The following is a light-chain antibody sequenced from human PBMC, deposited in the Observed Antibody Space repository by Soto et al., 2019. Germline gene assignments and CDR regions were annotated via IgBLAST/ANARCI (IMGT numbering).Light chain of an antibody. CDR2: GAS. Sequence: EIVLTQSPGTLSLSPGERATLSCRASQSISSSYLAWYQQKPGQAPRLLIYGASRRATGIPDRFSGSGSGTDFTLTISRLEPEDFAVYYCQHYGNSLLLTFGGGTKVPIK. CDR1: QSISSSY. V-gene: IGKV3-20*01. J-gene: IGKJ4*01. CDR3: QHYGNSLLLT.